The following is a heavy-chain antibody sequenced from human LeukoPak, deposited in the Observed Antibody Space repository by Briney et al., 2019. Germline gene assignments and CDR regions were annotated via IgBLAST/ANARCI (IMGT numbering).Heavy chain of an antibody. CDR3: ARVRWLQFDY. CDR2: IYHSGST. J-gene: IGHJ4*02. Sequence: SETLSLTCTVSGGSISSGGYYWSWIRQHPGKGLEWIGYIYHSGSTYYNPSLKSRVTISVDTSKNQFSLKLSSVTAADTAVYYCARVRWLQFDYWGQGTLVTVSS. D-gene: IGHD5-24*01. V-gene: IGHV4-31*03. CDR1: GGSISSGGYY.